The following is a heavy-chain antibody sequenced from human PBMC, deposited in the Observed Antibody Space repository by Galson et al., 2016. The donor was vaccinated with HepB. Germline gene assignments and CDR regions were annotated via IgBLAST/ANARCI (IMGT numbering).Heavy chain of an antibody. CDR3: AREGMERFPTPYYMDV. CDR1: GYNFLRHS. D-gene: IGHD3-3*01. V-gene: IGHV1-18*01. Sequence: SVKVSCKASGYNFLRHSITWVRQAPGQGLEWLGWINVHSGNTRSAQRFQGRVTMTTDTSTNTVYMELTSLRFDDTAVYYCAREGMERFPTPYYMDVWGEGTTVTVSS. CDR2: INVHSGNT. J-gene: IGHJ6*03.